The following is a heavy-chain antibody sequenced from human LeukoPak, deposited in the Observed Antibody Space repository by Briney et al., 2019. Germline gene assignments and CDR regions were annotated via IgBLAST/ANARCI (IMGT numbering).Heavy chain of an antibody. CDR3: ARHRACSSTSCYTGLFDY. CDR2: IYHSGST. J-gene: IGHJ4*02. D-gene: IGHD2-2*02. V-gene: IGHV4-38-2*01. Sequence: TSETLSLTCAVSGYSISSGYYWGWIRQPPGQGLEWIGIIYHSGSTCYNPSLKSRVTISVDTSKNQFSLKLSSVTAADTAVYYCARHRACSSTSCYTGLFDYWGQGTLVTVSS. CDR1: GYSISSGYY.